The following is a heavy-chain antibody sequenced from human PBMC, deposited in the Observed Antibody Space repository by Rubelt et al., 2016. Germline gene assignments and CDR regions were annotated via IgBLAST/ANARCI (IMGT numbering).Heavy chain of an antibody. Sequence: EVQLVESGGGLVQPGGSLRLSCAASGFTFSSYWMHWVRQAPGRGLVWVSRINIDGSSTGSADSVKGRFPISRDNAKNTLYLQMNSLRAEDTAVYYCARGQLPREWGQGTLVTVSS. V-gene: IGHV3-74*01. J-gene: IGHJ4*02. D-gene: IGHD2-2*01. CDR3: ARGQLPRE. CDR1: GFTFSSYW. CDR2: INIDGSST.